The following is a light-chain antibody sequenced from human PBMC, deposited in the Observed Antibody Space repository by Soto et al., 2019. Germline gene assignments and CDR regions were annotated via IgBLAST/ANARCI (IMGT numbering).Light chain of an antibody. CDR2: GAS. CDR1: QSVSSNY. V-gene: IGKV3-20*01. J-gene: IGKJ1*01. Sequence: EIVLTQSPATLSLSPGERDTLSCRASQSVSSNYLAWYHHKPGQAPSLLIYGASHRATGIPDRFSGSGSGTDFTLTISRLEPEDFPVYYCQQYGNSPQTFGQGTKVEIK. CDR3: QQYGNSPQT.